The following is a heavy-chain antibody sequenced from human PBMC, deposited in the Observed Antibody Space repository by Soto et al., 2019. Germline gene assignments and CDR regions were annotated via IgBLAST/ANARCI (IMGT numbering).Heavy chain of an antibody. CDR3: ARDPGQQLVLDAFDI. CDR2: IYYSGST. V-gene: IGHV4-59*01. Sequence: PSETLSLTCTVSGGSISSYYWSWIRQPPGKGLEWIGYIYYSGSTNYNPSLKSRVTISVDTSKNQFSLKLSSVTAADTAVYYCARDPGQQLVLDAFDIWGQGTMVTVS. CDR1: GGSISSYY. J-gene: IGHJ3*02. D-gene: IGHD6-13*01.